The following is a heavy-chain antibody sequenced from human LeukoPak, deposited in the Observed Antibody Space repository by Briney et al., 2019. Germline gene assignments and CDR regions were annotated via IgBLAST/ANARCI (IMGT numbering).Heavy chain of an antibody. D-gene: IGHD4/OR15-4a*01. CDR2: IYSGGST. J-gene: IGHJ4*02. CDR3: ARDFRLSLDY. CDR1: GFTVSSNY. V-gene: IGHV3-66*01. Sequence: GGSLRLSCAASGFTVSSNYMSWVRQAPGKELEWVSVIYSGGSTYYADSVKGRFTISRDNSKNTLYLQMNSLRAEDTAVYYCARDFRLSLDYWGQGTLVTVSS.